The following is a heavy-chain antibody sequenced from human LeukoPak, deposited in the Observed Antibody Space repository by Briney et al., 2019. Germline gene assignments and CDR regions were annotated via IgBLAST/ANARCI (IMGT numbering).Heavy chain of an antibody. CDR1: GFTFSSYR. CDR2: ISSSSSYI. Sequence: GGSLRLSCAASGFTFSSYRMNWVRQAPGKGLEWVSSISSSSSYIYYADSVKGRFTISRDNAKNSLYLQMNSLRAEDTAVYYCARGAETLRFLEWLHLSGYYYGMDVWGQGTTVTVSS. D-gene: IGHD3-3*01. J-gene: IGHJ6*02. V-gene: IGHV3-21*01. CDR3: ARGAETLRFLEWLHLSGYYYGMDV.